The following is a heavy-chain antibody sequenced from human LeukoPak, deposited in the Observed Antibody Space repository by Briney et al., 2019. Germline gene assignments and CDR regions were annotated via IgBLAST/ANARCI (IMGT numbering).Heavy chain of an antibody. J-gene: IGHJ4*02. V-gene: IGHV4-34*01. CDR3: AIGRIAVAH. Sequence: SETLSLTCAVYGGSFSGYYWSWIRQPPGKGLEWIGEINHSGSTNYNPSLKSRVTISVDTSKNQFSLKLSSVTAADTAVYYCAIGRIAVAHWGQGTLVTVSS. D-gene: IGHD6-19*01. CDR1: GGSFSGYY. CDR2: INHSGST.